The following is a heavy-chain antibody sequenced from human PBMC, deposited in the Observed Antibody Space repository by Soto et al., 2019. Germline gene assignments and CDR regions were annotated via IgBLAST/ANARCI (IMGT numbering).Heavy chain of an antibody. CDR3: ARIGVSSGHESPDFDS. CDR1: GYTFNLYG. D-gene: IGHD3-16*01. CDR2: ISGFNGNT. J-gene: IGHJ4*02. Sequence: ASVKVSCKASGYTFNLYGITWVRQAPGQGLEWMGWISGFNGNTNYAADLQGRVTMTTDTSTSTTYMELRGLRSDDTAVYYCARIGVSSGHESPDFDSWGQGTLVTVSS. V-gene: IGHV1-18*01.